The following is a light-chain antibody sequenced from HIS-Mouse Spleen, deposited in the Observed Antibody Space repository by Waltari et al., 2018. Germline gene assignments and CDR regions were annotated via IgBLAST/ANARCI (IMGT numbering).Light chain of an antibody. CDR1: SSDVGSSTL. Sequence: QSALTQPASVSGSPGQSITISCTGTSSDVGSSTLVSWYQQHPGKAPKLMIYEGSKRPSGVSNRFSGSKSGNTASLTISGLQAEDEADYYCCSYAGSSTYVFGTGTKVTVL. CDR2: EGS. V-gene: IGLV2-23*01. CDR3: CSYAGSSTYV. J-gene: IGLJ1*01.